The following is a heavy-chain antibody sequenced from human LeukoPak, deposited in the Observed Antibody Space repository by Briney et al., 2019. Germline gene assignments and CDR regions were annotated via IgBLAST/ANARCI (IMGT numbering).Heavy chain of an antibody. D-gene: IGHD3-22*01. CDR2: ASGSAGGT. V-gene: IGHV3-23*01. J-gene: IGHJ4*02. Sequence: PGGSLRLSCAASGFTFSSYAMSWVRQGPGKGLEWVSSASGSAGGTYYADSVKGRFTISRDNSKDTLFLQMNSLRAEDTAVYYCAKGFSSSCWRGGDYWGQGTLVTVSS. CDR1: GFTFSSYA. CDR3: AKGFSSSCWRGGDY.